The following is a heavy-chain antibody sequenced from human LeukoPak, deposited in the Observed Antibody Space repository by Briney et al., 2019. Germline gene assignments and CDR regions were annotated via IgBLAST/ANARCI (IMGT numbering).Heavy chain of an antibody. Sequence: ASETLSLTCTVSGASISFYYWSWIRQPPGKGLEWIGHIYYSGSTNYNPSLKSRVTMSIDTSKNQFSLNLNSVTAADTAVYYCARSGSYAGFFDYWGQGTLVTVSS. V-gene: IGHV4-59*01. D-gene: IGHD1-26*01. CDR1: GASISFYY. CDR3: ARSGSYAGFFDY. J-gene: IGHJ4*02. CDR2: IYYSGST.